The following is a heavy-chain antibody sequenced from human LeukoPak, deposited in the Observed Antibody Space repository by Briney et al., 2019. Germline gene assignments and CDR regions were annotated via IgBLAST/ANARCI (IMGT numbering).Heavy chain of an antibody. D-gene: IGHD3/OR15-3a*01. CDR3: AREDFFTPHS. CDR2: INRDGSDK. V-gene: IGHV3-7*05. Sequence: GGSLRLSCVASGFPFSNFWMTWVRQAPGKGLEWVASINRDGSDKYYVDSVKGRFAVSRDNAKNSLYLQMDSLRAEDTAVYFCAREDFFTPHSWGQGTLVTVSS. CDR1: GFPFSNFW. J-gene: IGHJ4*02.